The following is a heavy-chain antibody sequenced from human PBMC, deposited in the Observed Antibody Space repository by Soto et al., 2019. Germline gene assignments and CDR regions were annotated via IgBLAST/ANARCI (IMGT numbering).Heavy chain of an antibody. Sequence: SVKVSCKASGGTFSSYAISWVRQAPGQGLEWMGGIIPIFGTANYAQKFQGRVTITADESTSIAYMELSSLRSEDTAVYYCARGGKTAMALDYWGQGTLVTVSS. CDR1: GGTFSSYA. D-gene: IGHD5-18*01. J-gene: IGHJ4*02. CDR2: IIPIFGTA. CDR3: ARGGKTAMALDY. V-gene: IGHV1-69*13.